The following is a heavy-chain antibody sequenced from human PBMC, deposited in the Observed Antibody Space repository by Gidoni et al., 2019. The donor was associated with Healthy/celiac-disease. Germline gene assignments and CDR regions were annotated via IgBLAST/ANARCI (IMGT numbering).Heavy chain of an antibody. CDR2: ISSSSSYI. CDR3: ARDEGGVDYRNYIPFDY. V-gene: IGHV3-21*01. J-gene: IGHJ4*02. D-gene: IGHD4-4*01. Sequence: EVQLVESGGGLVKPGGSLRLSCSASGFTFSNSRMNWVRQAPGKGLEWVTSISSSSSYIYYADSVKGRFTISRDNAKNSLYLQMNSLRAEDTAVYYCARDEGGVDYRNYIPFDYWGQGTLVTVSS. CDR1: GFTFSNSR.